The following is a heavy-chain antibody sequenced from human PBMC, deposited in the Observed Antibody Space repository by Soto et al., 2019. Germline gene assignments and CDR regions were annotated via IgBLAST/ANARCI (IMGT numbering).Heavy chain of an antibody. D-gene: IGHD3-22*01. CDR1: GFTVSSNY. CDR3: ARDVIYDSSGYRYYYYGMDV. Sequence: EVQLVESGGGLVQPGGSLRLSCAASGFTVSSNYMSWVRQAPGKGLEWVSVIYSGGSTYYADPVKGRFTISRDNSKNTLYLQMNSLRAEDTAVYYCARDVIYDSSGYRYYYYGMDVWGQGTTVTVSS. J-gene: IGHJ6*02. V-gene: IGHV3-66*01. CDR2: IYSGGST.